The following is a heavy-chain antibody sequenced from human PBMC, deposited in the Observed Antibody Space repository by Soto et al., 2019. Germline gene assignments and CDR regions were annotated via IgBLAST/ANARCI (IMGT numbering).Heavy chain of an antibody. V-gene: IGHV2-5*02. Sequence: QITLKESGPTLVKPIQTLTLTCTFSGFSLSSTRMAVGWIRQPPGKALEWLALIYWDDDKRYSPFLKSRLTTPKATSKHQAVLTMSNMDPVDTARYYCDHSVVAGFGYYFDYWGQGTLVTVSS. CDR2: IYWDDDK. CDR1: GFSLSSTRMA. D-gene: IGHD6-19*01. CDR3: DHSVVAGFGYYFDY. J-gene: IGHJ4*02.